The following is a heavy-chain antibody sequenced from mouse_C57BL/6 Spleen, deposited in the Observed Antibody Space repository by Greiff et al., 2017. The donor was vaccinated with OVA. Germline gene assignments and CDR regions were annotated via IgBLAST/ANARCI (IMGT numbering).Heavy chain of an antibody. CDR3: ARREENDGYFDY. V-gene: IGHV1-80*01. Sequence: VMLVESGAELVKPGASVKISCKASGYAFSSYWMNWVKQRPGKGLEWIGQIYPGDGDTNYNGKFKGKATLTADKSSSTAYMQLSSLTSEDSAVYFCARREENDGYFDYWGQGTTLTVSS. J-gene: IGHJ2*01. CDR1: GYAFSSYW. D-gene: IGHD2-3*01. CDR2: IYPGDGDT.